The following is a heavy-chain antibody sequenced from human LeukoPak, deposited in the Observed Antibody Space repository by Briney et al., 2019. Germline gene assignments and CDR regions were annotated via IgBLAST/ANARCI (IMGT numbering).Heavy chain of an antibody. V-gene: IGHV1-18*01. Sequence: ASVKVSCKASGYTFTSYGISWVRQAPGQGLEWMGWISAYNGNTNYAQKLQGRVTITADKSTSTAYMELSSLRSEDTAVYYCARGRKQLVRGYYYMDVWGKGTTVTVSS. J-gene: IGHJ6*03. D-gene: IGHD6-6*01. CDR3: ARGRKQLVRGYYYMDV. CDR1: GYTFTSYG. CDR2: ISAYNGNT.